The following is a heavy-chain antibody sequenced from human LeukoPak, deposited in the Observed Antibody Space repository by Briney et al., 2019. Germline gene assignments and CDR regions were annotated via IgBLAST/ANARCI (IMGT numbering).Heavy chain of an antibody. J-gene: IGHJ4*02. D-gene: IGHD5-12*01. CDR1: GFTVSSNY. Sequence: PGGSLRLSCAASGFTVSSNYMNWVRQAPGKGLEWVSVIYSGGSTYYAESVRGRFTISRDSSKNTLYLQMNSPRAEDTAVYYCARATRGGYDGYFDYWGQGTLVTVSS. CDR2: IYSGGST. V-gene: IGHV3-53*01. CDR3: ARATRGGYDGYFDY.